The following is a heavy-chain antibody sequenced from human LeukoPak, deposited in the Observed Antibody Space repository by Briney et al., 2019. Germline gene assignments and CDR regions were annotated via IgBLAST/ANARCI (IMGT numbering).Heavy chain of an antibody. CDR3: ARGQLPNDYGDY. V-gene: IGHV1-8*01. J-gene: IGHJ4*02. D-gene: IGHD1-7*01. Sequence: ASVKVSCKASGYTFTSYDINWVRQATGQGLEWMGWMSPNGGNTGYAQKFQGRVTMTRNTSISTAYMELSSLRSEDTAVYYCARGQLPNDYGDYWGQGTLVTVSS. CDR1: GYTFTSYD. CDR2: MSPNGGNT.